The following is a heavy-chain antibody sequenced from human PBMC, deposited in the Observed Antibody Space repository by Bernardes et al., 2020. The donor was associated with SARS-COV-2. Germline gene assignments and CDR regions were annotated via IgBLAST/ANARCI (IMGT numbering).Heavy chain of an antibody. D-gene: IGHD4-17*01. J-gene: IGHJ4*02. CDR1: GFSFSNSE. Sequence: VGSLRLSCAPSGFSFSNSEMNWVRQAPGKGLEWVSYISSSGKTTYYADSVKGRFTISRDNAKNSLYLQMNSLRAEDTAVYYCARESPNRCFDYWGQGTLVTVSS. V-gene: IGHV3-48*03. CDR3: ARESPNRCFDY. CDR2: ISSSGKTT.